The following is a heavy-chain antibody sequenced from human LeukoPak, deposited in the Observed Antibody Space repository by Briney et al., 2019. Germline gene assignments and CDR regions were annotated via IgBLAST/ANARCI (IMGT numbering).Heavy chain of an antibody. J-gene: IGHJ5*02. Sequence: GGSLRLSCAASGFTFSSYWMSWVRQAPGKGLEWVANIKQDGSEKYYVDSVKGRFTISRDNAKNSLYLQMNSLRAEDTAVYYCAKLTGYSSSWYIPNWFDPWGQGTLVTVSS. CDR3: AKLTGYSSSWYIPNWFDP. CDR2: IKQDGSEK. D-gene: IGHD6-13*01. V-gene: IGHV3-7*03. CDR1: GFTFSSYW.